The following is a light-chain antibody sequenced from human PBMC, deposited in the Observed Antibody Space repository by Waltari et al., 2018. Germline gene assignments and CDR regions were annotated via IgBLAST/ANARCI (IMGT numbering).Light chain of an antibody. CDR2: SND. J-gene: IGLJ2*01. V-gene: IGLV1-44*01. Sequence: QSVLTQPPSASGTPGQRVTISCSGSRSNLGSNPVNWYQQLPGAATKLLLYSNDQRPSGVPDRFSGSKSGTSASLGISGLQSEDEADYYCATWDDSLNGQLFGGGTKLTVL. CDR1: RSNLGSNP. CDR3: ATWDDSLNGQL.